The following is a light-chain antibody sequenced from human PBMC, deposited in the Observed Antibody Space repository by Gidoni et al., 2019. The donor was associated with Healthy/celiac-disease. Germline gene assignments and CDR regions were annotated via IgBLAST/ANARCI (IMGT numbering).Light chain of an antibody. CDR3: QSYDSSLSAVV. Sequence: QSVLTQPPSVSGAPGPRVTIPCTGSSSNIGAVYDVHWYQQLPGTAPKLLIYGNSNRPSGVPDRFSGSKSGTSASRAITGLQAEDEADYYCQSYDSSLSAVVFGGGTKLTVL. CDR1: SSNIGAVYD. J-gene: IGLJ2*01. CDR2: GNS. V-gene: IGLV1-40*01.